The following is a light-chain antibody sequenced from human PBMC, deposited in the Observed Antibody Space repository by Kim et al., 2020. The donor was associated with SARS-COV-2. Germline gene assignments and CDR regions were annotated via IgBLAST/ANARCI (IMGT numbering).Light chain of an antibody. V-gene: IGLV2-18*02. Sequence: QSALTQPPSVSGSPGQSVTITCTGRSSDIGHFDNHASWYQQPPGTAPKLIIYDVTNRPSGVPGRFSGARSDNTASLTISGLQPEDEAYYYCKSYSSSFTLVFGTGTKVTVL. J-gene: IGLJ1*01. CDR2: DVT. CDR1: SSDIGHFDNH. CDR3: KSYSSSFTLV.